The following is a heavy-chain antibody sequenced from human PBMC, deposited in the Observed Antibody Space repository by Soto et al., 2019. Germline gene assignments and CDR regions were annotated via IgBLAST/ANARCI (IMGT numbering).Heavy chain of an antibody. J-gene: IGHJ5*02. Sequence: VQSGAEVKKPGASVKVSCKASGYNFIDYGITWVRQAPGQGLEWMGWISAYNGNSNYAQSLQDRVTMTTDSSTATAYLELRSLRPDDTAVYFCARGMYMAWCDPWGQGTPVTVSS. D-gene: IGHD1-1*01. V-gene: IGHV1-18*01. CDR1: GYNFIDYG. CDR2: ISAYNGNS. CDR3: ARGMYMAWCDP.